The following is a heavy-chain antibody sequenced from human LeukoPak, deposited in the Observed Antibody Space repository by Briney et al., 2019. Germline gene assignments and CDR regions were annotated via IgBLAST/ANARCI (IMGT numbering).Heavy chain of an antibody. CDR2: IWYDGSNK. CDR3: AREQVVVAASFDY. CDR1: GFTFSSYG. V-gene: IGHV3-33*01. Sequence: GALGPSCAASGFTFSSYGMHWVRQAPGKGVGGVAVIWYDGSNKYYADSVKGRFTISRDNSKNTLYLQMNSLRAEDTAVYYCAREQVVVAASFDYWGQGTLVTVSS. D-gene: IGHD2-15*01. J-gene: IGHJ4*02.